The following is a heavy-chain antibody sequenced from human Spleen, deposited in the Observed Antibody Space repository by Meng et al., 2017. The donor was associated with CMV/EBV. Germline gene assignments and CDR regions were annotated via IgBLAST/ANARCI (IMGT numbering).Heavy chain of an antibody. J-gene: IGHJ3*02. CDR2: IRYDGSNK. CDR3: GKVLYSGRYFDAFET. V-gene: IGHV3-30*02. CDR1: GFTFSSYG. Sequence: GESLKISCAASGFTFSSYGMHWVRQAPGKGLEWVAFIRYDGSNKYYADSVKGRFTISRDNAKNSLYLQMNSLRVEDMALYYCGKVLYSGRYFDAFETWGQGTMVTVSS. D-gene: IGHD1-26*01.